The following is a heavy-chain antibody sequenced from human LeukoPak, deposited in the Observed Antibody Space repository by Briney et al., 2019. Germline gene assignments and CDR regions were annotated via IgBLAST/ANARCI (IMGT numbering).Heavy chain of an antibody. CDR3: ASYHPNWNYAFDY. CDR2: IYYSGST. J-gene: IGHJ4*02. D-gene: IGHD1-7*01. Sequence: SETLSLTCTVSGVSISSYYWSWIRQPPGKGLEWIGYIYYSGSTNYNPSLKSRVTISVDTSKNQFSLKLGSVTAADTAVYYCASYHPNWNYAFDYWGQGTLVTVSS. CDR1: GVSISSYY. V-gene: IGHV4-59*01.